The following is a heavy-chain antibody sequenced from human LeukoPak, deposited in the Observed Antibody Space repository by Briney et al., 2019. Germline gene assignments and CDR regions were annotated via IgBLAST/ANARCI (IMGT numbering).Heavy chain of an antibody. Sequence: GRSLRLSCAASGFTFDDYAMHWVRQAPGKGLEWVAFIRYDGSNKYYADSVKGRFTISRDNSKNTLYLQMNSLRAEDTAVYYCAKDIGYVDYWGQGTLVTVSS. CDR2: IRYDGSNK. J-gene: IGHJ4*02. D-gene: IGHD6-13*01. CDR1: GFTFDDYA. V-gene: IGHV3-30*02. CDR3: AKDIGYVDY.